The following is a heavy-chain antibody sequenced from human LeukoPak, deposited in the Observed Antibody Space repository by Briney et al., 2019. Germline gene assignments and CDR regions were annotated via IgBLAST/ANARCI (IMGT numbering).Heavy chain of an antibody. CDR1: GFTVITND. Sequence: HPGGSLGLSCAASGFTVITNDMTWVRQAPGKGLEWVSVLYSDGNTKYADSVQGRFTISRDNSKNTLYLEMNSLSPDDTAVYYCARGVEPLAANTLAYWGQGTLVTVSS. CDR2: LYSDGNT. CDR3: ARGVEPLAANTLAY. D-gene: IGHD1-14*01. J-gene: IGHJ4*02. V-gene: IGHV3-53*01.